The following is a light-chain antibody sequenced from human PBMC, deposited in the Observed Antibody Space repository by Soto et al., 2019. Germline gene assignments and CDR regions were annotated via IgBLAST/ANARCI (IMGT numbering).Light chain of an antibody. CDR1: ISNIGTNY. J-gene: IGLJ1*01. CDR2: RDN. Sequence: QSVLTQPPSVSGTPGQRVTISCSGGISNIGTNYVHWFLQLPGTAPKVLSNRDNQRPSGVPDRFSGSKSGTSASLAISGLRSEDEAEYYCAAWDDTVRSYVFGTGTKVTVL. CDR3: AAWDDTVRSYV. V-gene: IGLV1-47*01.